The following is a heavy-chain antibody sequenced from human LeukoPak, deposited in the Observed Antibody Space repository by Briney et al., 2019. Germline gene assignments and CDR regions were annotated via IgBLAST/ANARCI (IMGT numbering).Heavy chain of an antibody. V-gene: IGHV3-30*18. CDR3: AKDASDYGDYYYGMDV. CDR1: GFTFSSYG. D-gene: IGHD4-17*01. Sequence: GGSLRLSCAASGFTFSSYGMYWVRQAPGKGLEWVAVISYDGSNKYYADSVKGRFTISRDNSKNTLYLQMNSLRAEDTAVYYCAKDASDYGDYYYGMDVWGQGTTVTVSS. J-gene: IGHJ6*02. CDR2: ISYDGSNK.